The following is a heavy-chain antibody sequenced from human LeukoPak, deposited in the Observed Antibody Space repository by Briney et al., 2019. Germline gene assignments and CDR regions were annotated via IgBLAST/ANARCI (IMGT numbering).Heavy chain of an antibody. D-gene: IGHD3-10*01. CDR1: GFTFSSYW. CDR2: IRQDESVK. J-gene: IGHJ3*01. Sequence: GGSLRLSCTVSGFTFSSYWMTWVRQAPGKGLEWVANIRQDESVKYYVDSVKGRFTISRDNAKNSLYLQMNSLRAEDTAVYYCARDSGSAYYYGSGTYYYDAFDFWGRGTTVTVSS. CDR3: ARDSGSAYYYGSGTYYYDAFDF. V-gene: IGHV3-7*01.